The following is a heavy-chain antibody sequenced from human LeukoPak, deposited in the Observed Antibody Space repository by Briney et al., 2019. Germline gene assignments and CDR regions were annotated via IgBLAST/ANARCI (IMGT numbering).Heavy chain of an antibody. D-gene: IGHD1-1*01. Sequence: GGSLRLSCAASGFSVGRNHMSWVRQAPGKGLEWVSMTYGDGSTNYADSVKGRFTISRDNSKNTLYLQINSLRVEDTAVYYCAIGSNRVFDYWGQGTLVTVSS. J-gene: IGHJ4*02. V-gene: IGHV3-53*01. CDR3: AIGSNRVFDY. CDR1: GFSVGRNH. CDR2: TYGDGST.